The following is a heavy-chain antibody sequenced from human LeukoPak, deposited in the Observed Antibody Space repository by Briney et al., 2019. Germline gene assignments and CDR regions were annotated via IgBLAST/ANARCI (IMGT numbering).Heavy chain of an antibody. D-gene: IGHD3-3*01. V-gene: IGHV4-61*02. CDR1: GGSISSGSYY. CDR2: IYTSGST. CDR3: AREDRITIFGVVISAYFDY. Sequence: PSETLSLTCTVPGGSISSGSYYWSWIRQPAGKGLEWIGRIYTSGSTNYNPSLKSRVTISVDTSKNQFSLKLSSVTAADTAVYYCAREDRITIFGVVISAYFDYWGQGTLVTVSS. J-gene: IGHJ4*02.